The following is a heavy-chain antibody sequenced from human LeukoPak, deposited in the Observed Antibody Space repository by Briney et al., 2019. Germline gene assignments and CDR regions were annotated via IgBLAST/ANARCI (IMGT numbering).Heavy chain of an antibody. CDR2: ISGSGSTI. CDR3: ARVRSGYSHENYFDY. CDR1: GFAFSNYE. Sequence: NPGGSLRLSCAASGFAFSNYEMNWVRQAPGKGLEWVSYISGSGSTIDYADSVKGRFTISRDNAKDSLYLQMNSLRAEDTAVYYCARVRSGYSHENYFDYWGQGTLVTVSS. V-gene: IGHV3-48*03. D-gene: IGHD5-18*01. J-gene: IGHJ4*02.